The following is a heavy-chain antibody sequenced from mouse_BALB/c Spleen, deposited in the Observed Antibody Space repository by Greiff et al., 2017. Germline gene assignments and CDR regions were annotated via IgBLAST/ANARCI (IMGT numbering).Heavy chain of an antibody. Sequence: QVQLQQSGAELVKPGASVKLSCKASGYTFTSYYMYWVKQRPGQGLEWIGEINPSNGGTNFNEKFKSKATLTVDKSSSTAYMQLSSLTSEDSAVYYCTRSSYGNYDAMDYWGQGTSVTASS. J-gene: IGHJ4*01. D-gene: IGHD2-1*01. CDR3: TRSSYGNYDAMDY. V-gene: IGHV1S81*02. CDR2: INPSNGGT. CDR1: GYTFTSYY.